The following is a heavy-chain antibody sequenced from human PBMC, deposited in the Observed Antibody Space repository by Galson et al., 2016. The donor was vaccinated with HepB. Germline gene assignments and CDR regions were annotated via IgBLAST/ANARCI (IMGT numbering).Heavy chain of an antibody. V-gene: IGHV1-18*01. CDR1: GYTLNIYG. CDR2: ISGYNGVT. Sequence: SVKVSCKATGYTLNIYGITWVRQAPGQGLEWMGWISGYNGVTKYAQKYQGRVTMTTDSSTSTAYMEVRSRRYDETAVYDCGREFSRRVPTLTLDSWGQGTLVTVSS. CDR3: GREFSRRVPTLTLDS. J-gene: IGHJ3*01. D-gene: IGHD4/OR15-4a*01.